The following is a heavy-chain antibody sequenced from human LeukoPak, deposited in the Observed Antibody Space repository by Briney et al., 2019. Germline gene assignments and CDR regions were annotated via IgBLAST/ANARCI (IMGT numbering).Heavy chain of an antibody. Sequence: GGSLRLPCAASGFTVSSNYMSWVRQAPGKGLEWVSVIYSGGSTYYEDSVKGGFTISRDNSKNTLHLQMNSLRAEDTAVYYCARTVTNPYYYYGMDVWGQGTTVTVSS. D-gene: IGHD4-17*01. V-gene: IGHV3-53*01. CDR2: IYSGGST. CDR3: ARTVTNPYYYYGMDV. CDR1: GFTVSSNY. J-gene: IGHJ6*02.